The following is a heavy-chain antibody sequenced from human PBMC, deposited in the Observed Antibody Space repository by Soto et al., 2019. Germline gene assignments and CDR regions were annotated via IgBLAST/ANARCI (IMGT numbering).Heavy chain of an antibody. D-gene: IGHD1-20*01. V-gene: IGHV4-39*01. CDR3: ASPHGPEMYNWNDGANRGAFDI. Sequence: QLQLQESGPGLVKPSETLSLTCTVSGGSISSSSYYWGWIRQPPGKGLEWIGSIYYSGSTYDNPSLQRRVTVPVDPSKGQCYRPLGVLAAADASVYYCASPHGPEMYNWNDGANRGAFDIWGQGTMVTVSS. CDR2: IYYSGST. J-gene: IGHJ3*02. CDR1: GGSISSSSYY.